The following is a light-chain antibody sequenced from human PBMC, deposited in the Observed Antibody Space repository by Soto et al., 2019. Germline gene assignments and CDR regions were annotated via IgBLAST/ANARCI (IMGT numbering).Light chain of an antibody. Sequence: QSVLTQPPSASGFPGQSVTISCTGTSSDVGYYDYVSWYQQHPGKAPKLIIFEVNNRPSGVSDRFSGSKSGNTASLIISGLQAEDEADYYCASYTSISSLGVFGTGTKVTVL. CDR2: EVN. V-gene: IGLV2-14*03. J-gene: IGLJ1*01. CDR1: SSDVGYYDY. CDR3: ASYTSISSLGV.